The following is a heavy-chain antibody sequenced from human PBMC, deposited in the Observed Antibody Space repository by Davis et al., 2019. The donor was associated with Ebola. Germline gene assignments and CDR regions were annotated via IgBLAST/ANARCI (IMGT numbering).Heavy chain of an antibody. J-gene: IGHJ4*02. V-gene: IGHV4-34*01. CDR3: ARGQGSGWYDLGFDY. Sequence: MPSETLSLTCAVYGGSFSGYYWSWIRQPPGKGLEWIGEINHSGSTNYNPSLKSRVTISVDTSKNQFSLKLSSVTAADTAVYYCARGQGSGWYDLGFDYWGQGTLVTVSS. D-gene: IGHD6-19*01. CDR2: INHSGST. CDR1: GGSFSGYY.